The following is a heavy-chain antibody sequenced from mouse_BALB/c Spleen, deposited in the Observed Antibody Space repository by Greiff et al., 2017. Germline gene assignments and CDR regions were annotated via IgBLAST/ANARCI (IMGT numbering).Heavy chain of an antibody. CDR1: GFTFSSYG. CDR2: INSNGGST. Sequence: EVQGVESGGGLVQPGGSLKLSCAASGFTFSSYGMSWVRQTPDKRLELVATINSNGGSTYYPDSVKGRFTISRDNAKNTLYLQMSSLKSEDTAMYYCARGDGNYYWGQGTTLTVSS. V-gene: IGHV5-6-3*01. CDR3: ARGDGNYY. J-gene: IGHJ2*01. D-gene: IGHD2-1*01.